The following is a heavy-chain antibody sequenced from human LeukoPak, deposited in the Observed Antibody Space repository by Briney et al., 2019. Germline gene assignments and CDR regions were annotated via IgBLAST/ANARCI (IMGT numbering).Heavy chain of an antibody. CDR3: AREVVAAIGGKYYYYGMDV. CDR2: ISYDGSNK. Sequence: GGSLRLSCAASGFTFSSYAMHWVRQAPGKGLGWVAVISYDGSNKYYADSVKGRFTISRDNSKNTLYLQMNSLRAEDTAVYYCAREVVAAIGGKYYYYGMDVWGQGTTVTVSS. V-gene: IGHV3-30-3*01. J-gene: IGHJ6*02. CDR1: GFTFSSYA. D-gene: IGHD2-15*01.